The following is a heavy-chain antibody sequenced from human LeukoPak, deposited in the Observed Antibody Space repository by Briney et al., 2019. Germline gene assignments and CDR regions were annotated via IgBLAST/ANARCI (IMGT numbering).Heavy chain of an antibody. V-gene: IGHV4-39*07. CDR1: GGSISNSGYY. D-gene: IGHD6-6*01. CDR2: IYYSGST. J-gene: IGHJ3*02. Sequence: SETLSLTCTVSGGSISNSGYYWGWIRLSPGKGLEWIGSIYYSGSTYYNPSLKSRVTISVDTSKNQFSLKLSSVTAADTAVYFCARDLEKQLVLFAFDIWGQGTMVTVSS. CDR3: ARDLEKQLVLFAFDI.